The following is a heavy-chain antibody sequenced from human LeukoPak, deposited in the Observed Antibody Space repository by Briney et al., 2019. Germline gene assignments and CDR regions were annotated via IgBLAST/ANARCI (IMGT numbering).Heavy chain of an antibody. CDR3: ARDYSTMGFSFDY. CDR1: GFTFSSYA. V-gene: IGHV3-30-3*01. J-gene: IGHJ4*02. Sequence: GGSLRLSCAASGFTFSSYATHWVRQAPGKGLEWVAVISYDGSNKYYADSVKGRFTISRDNSKNTLYLQMNSLRAEDTAVYYCARDYSTMGFSFDYWGQGTLVTVSS. D-gene: IGHD6-13*01. CDR2: ISYDGSNK.